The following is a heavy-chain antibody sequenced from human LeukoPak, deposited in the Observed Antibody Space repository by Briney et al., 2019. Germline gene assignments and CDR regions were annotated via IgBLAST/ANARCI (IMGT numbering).Heavy chain of an antibody. CDR1: GFTFSSYS. J-gene: IGHJ4*02. CDR2: ISSSSSYI. V-gene: IGHV3-21*01. Sequence: PGGSLRLSCAASGFTFSSYSMNWVRQAPGKGLEWASSISSSSSYIYYADSVKGRFTISRDNAKNSLYLQMNSLRAEDTAVYYCARGGYCSGGSCKYYSDYWGQGTLVTVSS. D-gene: IGHD2-15*01. CDR3: ARGGYCSGGSCKYYSDY.